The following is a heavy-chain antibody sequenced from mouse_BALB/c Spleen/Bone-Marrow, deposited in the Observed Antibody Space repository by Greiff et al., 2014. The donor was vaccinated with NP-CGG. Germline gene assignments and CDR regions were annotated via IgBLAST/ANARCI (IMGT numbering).Heavy chain of an antibody. Sequence: QVQLQQPGAELARPGASVKLSCKASGYTFTSYWMQWVKQRPGQGLEWIGAIYPGDGDTRYTQKFKGKATLTADKSSSTAYMQLSSLASEDPAVYYCARSGNYWYFDVWGAGTTVTVSS. CDR2: IYPGDGDT. J-gene: IGHJ1*01. CDR1: GYTFTSYW. CDR3: ARSGNYWYFDV. V-gene: IGHV1-87*01. D-gene: IGHD2-1*01.